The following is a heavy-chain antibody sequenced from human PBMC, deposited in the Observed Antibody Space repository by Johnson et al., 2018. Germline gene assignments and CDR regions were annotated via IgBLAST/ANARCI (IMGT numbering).Heavy chain of an antibody. CDR3: AKAFPRTIVFDAFNV. CDR1: RFTFSRSA. Sequence: VQLVESGGGLAQPGGTMRLPCAASRFTFSRSAMSWVRQAPGRGLAWVSGIRAGGSTTYYVAPVKGLLTISRDNSMNMLYLQMNSLSADDTAVYFCAKAFPRTIVFDAFNVGGQGTMVTVSS. V-gene: IGHV3-23*04. CDR2: IRAGGSTT. J-gene: IGHJ3*01. D-gene: IGHD1-7*01.